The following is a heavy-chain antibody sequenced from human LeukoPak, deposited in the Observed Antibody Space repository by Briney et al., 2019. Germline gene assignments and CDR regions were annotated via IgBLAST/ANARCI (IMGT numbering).Heavy chain of an antibody. CDR2: INPNSGGT. Sequence: ASVKVSCTASGYTFTGYYMHWVRQAPGQGLEWMGWINPNSGGTNYAQKFQGWVTMTRDTSISKAYMELSRLRSDDTAVYYCARGSSGWYEFWFDPWGQGTLVTVSS. V-gene: IGHV1-2*04. D-gene: IGHD6-19*01. CDR1: GYTFTGYY. CDR3: ARGSSGWYEFWFDP. J-gene: IGHJ5*02.